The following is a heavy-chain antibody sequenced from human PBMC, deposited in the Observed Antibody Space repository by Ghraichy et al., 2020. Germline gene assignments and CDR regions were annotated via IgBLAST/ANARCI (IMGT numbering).Heavy chain of an antibody. J-gene: IGHJ6*02. CDR1: GYTFTSYD. CDR2: MNPNSGNT. V-gene: IGHV1-8*01. Sequence: ASVKVSCKASGYTFTSYDFNWVRQATGQGLEWMGWMNPNSGNTGYAQKFQGRVTMTRNTSISTAYMELSSLRSEDTAVYYCAREWRDFGVVRGMDVWGQGTTVTVSS. CDR3: AREWRDFGVVRGMDV. D-gene: IGHD3-3*01.